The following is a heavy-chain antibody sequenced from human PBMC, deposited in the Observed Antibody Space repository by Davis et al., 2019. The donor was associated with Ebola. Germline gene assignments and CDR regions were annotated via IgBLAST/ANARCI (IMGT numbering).Heavy chain of an antibody. CDR2: IWYDGSNK. D-gene: IGHD6-6*01. CDR1: GFTFSSYS. Sequence: PGGSLRLSCAASGFTFSSYSMPWVRQAPGKGLEWVAVIWYDGSNKYYADSVKGRFTISRDNSKNTLYLQMNSLRAEDTAVYYCARDEEYSSLFDPWGQGTLVTVSS. CDR3: ARDEEYSSLFDP. V-gene: IGHV3-33*08. J-gene: IGHJ5*02.